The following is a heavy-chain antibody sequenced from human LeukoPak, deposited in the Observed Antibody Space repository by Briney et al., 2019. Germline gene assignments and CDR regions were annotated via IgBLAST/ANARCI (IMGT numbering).Heavy chain of an antibody. J-gene: IGHJ4*02. CDR1: GYTFTGYY. V-gene: IGHV1-2*02. D-gene: IGHD1-26*01. CDR3: ARGLVGATAQGVDY. Sequence: ASVKVSCKASGYTFTGYYMHWVRQAPGQGLEWMGWINPNSGGTNYAQKFQGRVTMTRDTSISTAYMELSRLRSDDTAVYDCARGLVGATAQGVDYWGQGTLVTVSS. CDR2: INPNSGGT.